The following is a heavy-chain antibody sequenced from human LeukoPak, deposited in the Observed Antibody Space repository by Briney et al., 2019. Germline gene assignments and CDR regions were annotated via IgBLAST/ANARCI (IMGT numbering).Heavy chain of an antibody. Sequence: PGGSLRLSCGASGFTFSSYAMNWVRQAPGKGLEGVSSISGSGGRTHYADYVKGRFTISRDNSKNTLYLQMNSLRADDTAVYYCAKDRGSIFGVVIRHSYYMDVWGKGTTVTVSS. CDR3: AKDRGSIFGVVIRHSYYMDV. V-gene: IGHV3-23*01. J-gene: IGHJ6*03. CDR1: GFTFSSYA. CDR2: ISGSGGRT. D-gene: IGHD3-3*02.